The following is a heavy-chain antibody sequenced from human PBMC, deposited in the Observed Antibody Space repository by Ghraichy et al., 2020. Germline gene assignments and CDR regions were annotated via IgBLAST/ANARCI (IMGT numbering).Heavy chain of an antibody. CDR2: INHSGST. Sequence: SETLSLTCAVYGGSFSGYYWSWIRQPPGKGLEWIGEINHSGSTNYNPSLKSRVTISVDTSKNQFSLKLSSVTAADTAVYYCARVTPAASPILEEWGQGTLVTVSS. J-gene: IGHJ4*02. CDR1: GGSFSGYY. CDR3: ARVTPAASPILEE. V-gene: IGHV4-34*01. D-gene: IGHD2-2*01.